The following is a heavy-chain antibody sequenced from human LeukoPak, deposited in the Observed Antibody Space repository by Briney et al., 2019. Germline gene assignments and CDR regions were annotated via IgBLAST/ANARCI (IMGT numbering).Heavy chain of an antibody. CDR1: GGSFSGYY. V-gene: IGHV4-34*01. Sequence: KASETLSLTCAVYGGSFSGYYWSWIRQPPGKGLEWIGEINHSGSTNYNPSLKSRVTISVDTSKNQFSLKLSSVTAADTAVYYCARLIRVRYCSSTSCYPHKDVWGKGTTVTISS. D-gene: IGHD2-2*01. J-gene: IGHJ6*04. CDR3: ARLIRVRYCSSTSCYPHKDV. CDR2: INHSGST.